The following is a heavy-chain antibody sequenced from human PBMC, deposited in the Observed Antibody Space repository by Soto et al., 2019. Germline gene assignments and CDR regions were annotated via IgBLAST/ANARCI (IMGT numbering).Heavy chain of an antibody. CDR3: ARGYSSGWYQSPKAILWRETDYYYYYYMDV. V-gene: IGHV3-21*01. J-gene: IGHJ6*03. Sequence: GGSLRLSCAASGFTFSSYSMNWVRQAPGKGLEWVSSISSSSSYIYYADSVKGRFTISRDNAKNSLYLQMNSLRAEDTAVYYCARGYSSGWYQSPKAILWRETDYYYYYYMDVWGKGTTVTVSS. D-gene: IGHD6-19*01. CDR1: GFTFSSYS. CDR2: ISSSSSYI.